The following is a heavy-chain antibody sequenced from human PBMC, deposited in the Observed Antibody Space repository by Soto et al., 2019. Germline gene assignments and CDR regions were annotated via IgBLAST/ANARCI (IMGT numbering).Heavy chain of an antibody. CDR3: AREGRLHWFES. CDR2: IYHSGTT. CDR1: GGSISSGGYY. V-gene: IGHV4-31*03. Sequence: PSETLSLTCTVSGGSISSGGYYWSWIRQHPGKGLEWIGYIYHSGTTYYNPSLKSRVTISVDTSKNQFSLKLTSVTAADTAVYYCAREGRLHWFESWGQGTLVTVSS. J-gene: IGHJ5*01.